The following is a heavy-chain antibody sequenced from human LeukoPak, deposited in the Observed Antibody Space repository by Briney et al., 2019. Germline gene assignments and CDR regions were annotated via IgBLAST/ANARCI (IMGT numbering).Heavy chain of an antibody. Sequence: GGSLRLSCAPSGFTFSTYAMSWVRQTPGKGLTWVSAISGGGGSTYDADSVKGRFTISRDNSKNTLYLQMNSLRAEDTAVYYCAKPRRDYGDYMANDAFDIWGQGTMVTVSS. CDR3: AKPRRDYGDYMANDAFDI. V-gene: IGHV3-23*01. CDR1: GFTFSTYA. CDR2: ISGGGGST. J-gene: IGHJ3*02. D-gene: IGHD4-17*01.